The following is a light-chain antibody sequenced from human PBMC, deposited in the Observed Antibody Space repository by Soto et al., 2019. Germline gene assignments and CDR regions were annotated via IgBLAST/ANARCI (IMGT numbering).Light chain of an antibody. CDR1: QSVSSY. CDR3: QHHGGSPLFT. Sequence: EIVLTQSPGTLSLSPGERATLSCRASQSVSSYLTWYQQKPGQAPRLLIYGASSRAIGIPDRFSGSGSGTDFTLTISRLEPEDFAVYYCQHHGGSPLFTFGPGTKVDIK. CDR2: GAS. J-gene: IGKJ3*01. V-gene: IGKV3-20*01.